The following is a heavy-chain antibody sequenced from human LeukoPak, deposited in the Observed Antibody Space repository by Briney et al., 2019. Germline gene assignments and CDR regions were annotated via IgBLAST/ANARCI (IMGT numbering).Heavy chain of an antibody. Sequence: PSETLSLTCAVYGGSFSGYYWSWIRQPPGKGLEWIGEINYSGSTNYNPSLKSRVTISVDTSKNQFSLKLSSVTAADTAVYYCAREGPTVTTWYFDLWGRGTLVTVSS. V-gene: IGHV4-34*01. CDR3: AREGPTVTTWYFDL. D-gene: IGHD4-11*01. CDR2: INYSGST. CDR1: GGSFSGYY. J-gene: IGHJ2*01.